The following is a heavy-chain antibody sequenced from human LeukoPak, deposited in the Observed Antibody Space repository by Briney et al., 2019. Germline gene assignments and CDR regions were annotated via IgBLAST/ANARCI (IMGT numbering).Heavy chain of an antibody. Sequence: SETLSFTCTVSGGSISSSSYYWGWIRQPPGKGLEWIGSIYYSGSTYYNPSLKSRVTISVDTSKNQFSLKLSSVTAADKAVYYCARRRGSGSYSWGQGTLVTVSS. D-gene: IGHD1-26*01. J-gene: IGHJ5*02. CDR1: GGSISSSSYY. V-gene: IGHV4-39*01. CDR3: ARRRGSGSYS. CDR2: IYYSGST.